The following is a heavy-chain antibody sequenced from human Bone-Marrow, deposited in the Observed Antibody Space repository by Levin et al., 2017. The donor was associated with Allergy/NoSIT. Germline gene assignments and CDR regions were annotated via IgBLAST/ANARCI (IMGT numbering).Heavy chain of an antibody. CDR1: GGSISSSSYY. CDR2: IYYSGST. D-gene: IGHD3-22*01. J-gene: IGHJ4*02. V-gene: IGHV4-39*07. Sequence: SETLSLTCTVSGGSISSSSYYWGWIRQPPGKGLEWIGSIYYSGSTYYNPSLKSRVTISVDTSKNQFSLKLSSVTAADTAVYYCARDSVVSDYFDYWGQGTLVTVSS. CDR3: ARDSVVSDYFDY.